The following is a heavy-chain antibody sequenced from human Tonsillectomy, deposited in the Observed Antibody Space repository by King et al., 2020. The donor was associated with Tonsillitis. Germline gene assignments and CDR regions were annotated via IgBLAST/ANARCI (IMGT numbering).Heavy chain of an antibody. CDR2: ISKTGSTI. V-gene: IGHV3-48*01. Sequence: VQLVESGGGLVQPGGSLRLSCATSGFTFSTYSMNWVRQAPGKGLEWASYISKTGSTIYYADSLKGRFTISRDNAKNSLYLQLNSLRAGDTAVYYCARDKVGYFDYWGQGTLVTVSS. CDR1: GFTFSTYS. J-gene: IGHJ4*02. CDR3: ARDKVGYFDY.